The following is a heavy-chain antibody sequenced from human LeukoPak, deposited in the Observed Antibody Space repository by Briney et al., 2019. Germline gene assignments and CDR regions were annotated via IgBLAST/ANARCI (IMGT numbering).Heavy chain of an antibody. Sequence: ASVKVSCKGSGYTFTSYGISWVRQAPGQGGEWMGWISAYNGKTNYAQKFQGGVTLTTDTSTSTAYKEQRSLRSDDTAVYYCARDVATVTTLSWFDPWGQGTLVTVSS. D-gene: IGHD4-17*01. J-gene: IGHJ5*02. CDR2: ISAYNGKT. CDR1: GYTFTSYG. V-gene: IGHV1-18*04. CDR3: ARDVATVTTLSWFDP.